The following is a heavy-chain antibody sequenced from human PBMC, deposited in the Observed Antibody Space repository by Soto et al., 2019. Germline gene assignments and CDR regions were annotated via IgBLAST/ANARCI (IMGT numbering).Heavy chain of an antibody. V-gene: IGHV4-34*01. D-gene: IGHD3-22*01. CDR1: SGSFSGYY. Sequence: QVQLQQWGAGLLKPSETLSLRCVVNSGSFSGYYWTWIRQTPGKGLEWIGEISHSGSTNYNPSIMSRVTMSADTSKKQFSLRLSSVTAADTALYFCARGYESSRRYLPLLDYWGQGTLVTVSS. CDR3: ARGYESSRRYLPLLDY. J-gene: IGHJ4*02. CDR2: ISHSGST.